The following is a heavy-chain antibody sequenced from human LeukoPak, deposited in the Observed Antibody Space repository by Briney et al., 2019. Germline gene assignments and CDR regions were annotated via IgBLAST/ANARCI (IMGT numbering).Heavy chain of an antibody. V-gene: IGHV3-23*01. CDR1: GFIFSSYA. J-gene: IGHJ4*02. D-gene: IGHD5-12*01. Sequence: GGSLRLSCAASGFIFSSYAMSWVRQAPGKGLEWVSTISGSSTSTYYADSVKGRFTISRDNSRDTLYLQMNSLRAEDTAVFFCAKTPGFYSGYDYWGQGTLVTVSS. CDR2: ISGSSTST. CDR3: AKTPGFYSGYDY.